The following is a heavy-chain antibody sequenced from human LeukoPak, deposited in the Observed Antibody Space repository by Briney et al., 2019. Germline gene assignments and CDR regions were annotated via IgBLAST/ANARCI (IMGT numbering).Heavy chain of an antibody. CDR3: AKMKGHPLPKYYMDV. Sequence: GGSLRLSCAASGFTFSGFAVGWVRRTPGKGLEWVSGISGSGDNTLYADSVKGRFTISRDNSKNTLYLEMNSLRAEDTAIYYCAKMKGHPLPKYYMDVWGQGTTVTVSS. D-gene: IGHD1-26*01. J-gene: IGHJ6*01. CDR1: GFTFSGFA. CDR2: ISGSGDNT. V-gene: IGHV3-23*01.